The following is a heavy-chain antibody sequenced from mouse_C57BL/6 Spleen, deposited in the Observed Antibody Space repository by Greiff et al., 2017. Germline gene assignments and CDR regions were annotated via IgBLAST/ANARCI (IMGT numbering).Heavy chain of an antibody. D-gene: IGHD2-4*01. CDR1: GFTFSNYW. CDR2: IRLKSDNYAT. Sequence: EVQGVESGGGLVQPGGSMKLSCVASGFTFSNYWMNWVRQSPEKGLEWVAQIRLKSDNYATHYSESVKGRFTISRDDSKSSVYLQMNNLRAEDTGIYYCTQETIYYDYDYWYFDVWGTGTTVTVSS. CDR3: TQETIYYDYDYWYFDV. J-gene: IGHJ1*03. V-gene: IGHV6-3*01.